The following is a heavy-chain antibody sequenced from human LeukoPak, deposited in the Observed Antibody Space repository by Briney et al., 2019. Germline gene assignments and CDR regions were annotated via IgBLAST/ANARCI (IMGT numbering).Heavy chain of an antibody. J-gene: IGHJ1*01. CDR1: GFTFSSYA. D-gene: IGHD2-2*01. Sequence: GGSLRLSCAASGFTFSSYAMSWVRQAPGKGLEWVSSSSGSGGSTQYADPVKGRFTISRDNSKNTLYLQMNSLRAEDTAVYYCAKSAEYQQLEYFQYWGQGTLVTVSS. V-gene: IGHV3-23*01. CDR2: SSGSGGST. CDR3: AKSAEYQQLEYFQY.